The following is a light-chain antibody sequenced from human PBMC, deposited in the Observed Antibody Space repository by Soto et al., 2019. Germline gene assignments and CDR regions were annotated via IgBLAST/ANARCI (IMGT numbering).Light chain of an antibody. CDR1: QSISNNY. CDR2: GAS. J-gene: IGKJ1*01. Sequence: TVLTQFPGSLSLSPGERATLSCRASQSISNNYLAWYQQKPGQAPRLLIYGASSRATGIPDRFSGSGSGTAFTLTISRLETEDFAVYFCQHYGSSSSWTFGQGTKVEVK. CDR3: QHYGSSSSWT. V-gene: IGKV3-20*01.